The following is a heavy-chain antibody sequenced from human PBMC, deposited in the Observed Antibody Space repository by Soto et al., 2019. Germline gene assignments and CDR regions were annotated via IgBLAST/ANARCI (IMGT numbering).Heavy chain of an antibody. CDR2: ISGSGGST. V-gene: IGHV3-23*01. CDR3: AKASDYSKGRYYYYMDV. D-gene: IGHD4-4*01. J-gene: IGHJ6*03. CDR1: GFTFSSYA. Sequence: GSLRLSCAASGFTFSSYAMSWVRQAPGKGLEWVSAISGSGGSTYYADSVKGRFTISRDNSKNTLYLQMNSLRAEDTAVYYCAKASDYSKGRYYYYMDVWGKGTTVTVSS.